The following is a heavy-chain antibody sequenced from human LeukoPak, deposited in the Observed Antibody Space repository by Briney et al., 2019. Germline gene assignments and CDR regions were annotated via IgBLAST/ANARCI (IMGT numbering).Heavy chain of an antibody. V-gene: IGHV3-21*01. CDR2: VNGDSSER. D-gene: IGHD2-2*01. J-gene: IGHJ4*02. Sequence: PGGSLRLSCAVSGGTFSGCALEWVRQAQGKGLEWVSSVNGDSSERYYADSVKGRCTIARDNARKSLHLQMNSLRAEDTAVYYCARLRCDVTRCFGKYYFDHWGQGTLVTVSS. CDR1: GGTFSGCA. CDR3: ARLRCDVTRCFGKYYFDH.